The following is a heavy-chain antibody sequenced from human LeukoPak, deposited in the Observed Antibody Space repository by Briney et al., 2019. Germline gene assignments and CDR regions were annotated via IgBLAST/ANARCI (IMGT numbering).Heavy chain of an antibody. CDR1: GYTFTGYY. D-gene: IGHD6-13*01. J-gene: IGHJ4*02. V-gene: IGHV1-2*06. CDR2: INPNSGGT. Sequence: ASVKVSCKASGYTFTGYYIHWVRQAPGQGLEWMGRINPNSGGTNYAQKFQGRVTITADESTSTAYMELSSLRSEDTAVYYCASGGSSWYNYFDYWGQGTLVTVSS. CDR3: ASGGSSWYNYFDY.